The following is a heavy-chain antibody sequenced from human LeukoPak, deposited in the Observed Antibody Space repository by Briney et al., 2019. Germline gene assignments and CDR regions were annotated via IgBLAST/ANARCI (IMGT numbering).Heavy chain of an antibody. V-gene: IGHV1-69*05. CDR3: ASVYNYGMDV. CDR1: GGTFSSYA. CDR2: IIPIFGTA. Sequence: SVKVSCKASGGTFSSYAISWVRQAPGQGLEWMGGIIPIFGTANYAQKFQGRATLTRATSTSTVYMELSSLRSEDTAVYYCASVYNYGMDVWGQGTTVIVSS. J-gene: IGHJ6*02.